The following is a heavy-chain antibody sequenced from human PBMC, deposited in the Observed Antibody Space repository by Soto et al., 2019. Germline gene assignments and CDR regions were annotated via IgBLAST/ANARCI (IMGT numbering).Heavy chain of an antibody. V-gene: IGHV4-39*01. D-gene: IGHD4-17*01. Sequence: PSETLSLTCAVYGGSISSSSYYWGWIRQPPGKGLEWIGSIYYSGSTYYNPSLKSRVTISVDTSKNQFSLKLSSVTAADTAVYYCARAAPTSTVTTDYWGQGTLVTVSS. CDR1: GGSISSSSYY. CDR3: ARAAPTSTVTTDY. CDR2: IYYSGST. J-gene: IGHJ4*02.